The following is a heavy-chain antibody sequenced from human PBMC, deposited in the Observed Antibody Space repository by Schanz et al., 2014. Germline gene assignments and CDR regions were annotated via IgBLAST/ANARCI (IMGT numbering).Heavy chain of an antibody. V-gene: IGHV3-7*01. CDR3: ARVEGSSGSASSYRALNV. Sequence: EVQLVESGGGLVQPGGSLRLSCAASEFTFNTYCMSWVRQAPGKGLEWVASINQDGYDKHYVDSVEGRFTISRDNAKKSLYLQMNTLRAEDTAIYYCARVEGSSGSASSYRALNVWGQGTTVTVSS. J-gene: IGHJ3*01. CDR2: INQDGYDK. D-gene: IGHD3-10*01. CDR1: EFTFNTYC.